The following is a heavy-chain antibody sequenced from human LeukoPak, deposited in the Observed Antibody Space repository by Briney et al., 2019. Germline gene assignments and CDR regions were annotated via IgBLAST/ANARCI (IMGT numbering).Heavy chain of an antibody. CDR1: GFTFSNAW. J-gene: IGHJ6*03. V-gene: IGHV3-15*01. CDR3: TTDTGYSSSWWTYYYYYMDV. D-gene: IGHD6-13*01. CDR2: IKSKTDGGTT. Sequence: PGGSLRLSCAASGFTFSNAWMSWVRQAPGKGLEWVGRIKSKTDGGTTDYAAPVKGRFTISRDDSKNTLYLQMNSLKTEDTAVYYCTTDTGYSSSWWTYYYYYMDVWGKGTTVTVSS.